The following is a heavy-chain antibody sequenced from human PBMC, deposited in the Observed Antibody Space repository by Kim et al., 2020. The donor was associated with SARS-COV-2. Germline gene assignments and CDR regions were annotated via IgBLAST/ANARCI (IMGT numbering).Heavy chain of an antibody. CDR3: ARDRGGSSGWYGWVWYFDL. CDR2: IYSGGST. J-gene: IGHJ2*01. Sequence: GGSLRLSCAASGFTVSSNYMSWVRQAPGKGLEWVSVIYSGGSTYYADSVKGRFTISRDNSKNTLYLQMNSLRAEDTAVYYCARDRGGSSGWYGWVWYFDLWGRGTLVTVSS. V-gene: IGHV3-53*01. CDR1: GFTVSSNY. D-gene: IGHD6-19*01.